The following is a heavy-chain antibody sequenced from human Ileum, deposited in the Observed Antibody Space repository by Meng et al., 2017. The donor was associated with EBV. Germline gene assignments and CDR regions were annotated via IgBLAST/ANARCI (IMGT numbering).Heavy chain of an antibody. CDR2: IHHTEST. CDR1: GGSISSSNG. J-gene: IGHJ4*02. CDR3: ARESYSDSSGYYSLDY. D-gene: IGHD3-22*01. Sequence: VQLEESGPGLVKPSGTLSLTCAVSGGSISSSNGWSWVRQAPGKGLEWIGEIHHTESTNYNPSLKSRVTISVDKSKNQFSLKLSSVTAADTAVYYCARESYSDSSGYYSLDYWGQGSLVTVSS. V-gene: IGHV4-4*02.